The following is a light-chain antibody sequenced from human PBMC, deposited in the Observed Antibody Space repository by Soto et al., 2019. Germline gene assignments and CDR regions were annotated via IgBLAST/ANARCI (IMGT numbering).Light chain of an antibody. J-gene: IGKJ2*01. CDR1: QSVSTSY. Sequence: EIVLTQSPGTPSVSPGERATLSCRASQSVSTSYLAWYQQKPGQAPRLLIHGASSRASGIPDRFSGSGSGTDFTLTISRLEPEDFAVYYCQQFGTSPYTFGQGTKVDNK. CDR3: QQFGTSPYT. V-gene: IGKV3-20*01. CDR2: GAS.